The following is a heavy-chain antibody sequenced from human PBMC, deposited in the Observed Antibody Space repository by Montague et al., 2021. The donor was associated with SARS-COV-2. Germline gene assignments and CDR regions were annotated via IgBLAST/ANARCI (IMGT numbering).Heavy chain of an antibody. CDR2: IYTSGST. CDR1: GGSISSGSYY. J-gene: IGHJ6*03. D-gene: IGHD3-9*01. V-gene: IGHV4-61*02. Sequence: TLSLTCTVSGGSISSGSYYWSWIRQPAGKVLEWIGRIYTSGSTNYDPSLKSRVTISVDTSKNQFSLKLSSVTAADTAVYYCARDSRTDFDWLFPDSGSYYYYMDVWGKGTTVTVPS. CDR3: ARDSRTDFDWLFPDSGSYYYYMDV.